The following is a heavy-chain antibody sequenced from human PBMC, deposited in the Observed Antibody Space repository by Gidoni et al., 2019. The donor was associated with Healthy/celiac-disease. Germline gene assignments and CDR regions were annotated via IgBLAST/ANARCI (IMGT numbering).Heavy chain of an antibody. V-gene: IGHV3-21*01. CDR2: ISSSSSYI. J-gene: IGHJ3*02. D-gene: IGHD2-2*02. CDR1: GFTLSSYS. Sequence: EVQLVESGGGLVKPGGSLRLSCAASGFTLSSYSMNWVRQAPGKGLECVSSISSSSSYIYYADSVKGRFTISRDNAKNSLYLQMNSLRAEDTAVYYCARYCSSTSCYISAFDIWGQGTMVTVSS. CDR3: ARYCSSTSCYISAFDI.